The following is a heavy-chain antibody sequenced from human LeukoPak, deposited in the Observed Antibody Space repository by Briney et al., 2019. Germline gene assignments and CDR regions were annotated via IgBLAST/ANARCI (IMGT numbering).Heavy chain of an antibody. J-gene: IGHJ4*02. CDR1: GYTFTGYY. D-gene: IGHD1-26*01. CDR3: ARAKELSPESDY. V-gene: IGHV1-2*02. Sequence: GASVKVSCKASGYTFTGYYMHWVRQAPGQGLEWMGWINPNSGGTNYAQKFQGRVTMTKDTSISTAYMELSRLRSDDTAVYYCARAKELSPESDYWGQGTLVTVSS. CDR2: INPNSGGT.